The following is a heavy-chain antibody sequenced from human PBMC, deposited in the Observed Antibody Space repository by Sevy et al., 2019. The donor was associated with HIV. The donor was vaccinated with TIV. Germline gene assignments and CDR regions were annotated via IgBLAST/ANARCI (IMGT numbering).Heavy chain of an antibody. CDR2: VSYDGADK. D-gene: IGHD2-15*01. CDR1: GFIFNNYD. J-gene: IGHJ4*02. Sequence: GGSLRLSCAASGFIFNNYDMYWIRQAPGKGLEWVATVSYDGADKDYADIVKGRFTISRDSSRSVVYLQMSSLRPEDTGVYFCAKDMVDCSGGTCYSGAVSPFESWGQGTLVTVSS. CDR3: AKDMVDCSGGTCYSGAVSPFES. V-gene: IGHV3-30*18.